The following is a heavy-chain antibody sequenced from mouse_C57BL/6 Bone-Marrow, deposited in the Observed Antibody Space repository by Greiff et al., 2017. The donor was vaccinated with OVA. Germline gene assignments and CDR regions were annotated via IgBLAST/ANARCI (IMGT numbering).Heavy chain of an antibody. D-gene: IGHD2-4*01. V-gene: IGHV1-63*01. CDR1: GYTFTNYW. CDR2: IYPGGGYT. J-gene: IGHJ3*01. CDR3: ARNDYDAWFAY. Sequence: QVQLKESGAELVRPGTSVKMSCKASGYTFTNYWIGWAKQRPGHGLEWIGDIYPGGGYTNYNEKFKGKATLTADKSSSTAYMQFSSLTSEDSAIYYCARNDYDAWFAYWGQGTLVTVSA.